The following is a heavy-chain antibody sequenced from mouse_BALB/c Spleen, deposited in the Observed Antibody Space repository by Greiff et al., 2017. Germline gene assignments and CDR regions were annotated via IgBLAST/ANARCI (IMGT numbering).Heavy chain of an antibody. CDR1: GYTFTDYN. V-gene: IGHV1S29*02. CDR3: ARSGYYGSSPMDY. J-gene: IGHJ4*01. Sequence: VQLQQSGPELVKPGASVKISCKASGYTFTDYNMHWVKQSHGKSLEWIGYIYPYNGATSYNQKFKGKATFTVDTSSSTAYMQFNSLTSEDSAVYYCARSGYYGSSPMDYWGQGTSVTVSS. D-gene: IGHD1-1*01. CDR2: IYPYNGAT.